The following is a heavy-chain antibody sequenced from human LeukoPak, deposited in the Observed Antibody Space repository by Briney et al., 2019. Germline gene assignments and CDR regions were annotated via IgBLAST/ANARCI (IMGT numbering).Heavy chain of an antibody. J-gene: IGHJ6*02. Sequence: GGSLRLSCAASGFTFSSYWMSWVRQAPGKGLEWVANIKQDGSEKYYVDSVKGRFTISRDNAKNSLYLQMNSLRAEDTAVYYCARSPGSWYYYYCGMDVWGQGTTVTVSS. CDR2: IKQDGSEK. CDR1: GFTFSSYW. CDR3: ARSPGSWYYYYCGMDV. D-gene: IGHD1-26*01. V-gene: IGHV3-7*01.